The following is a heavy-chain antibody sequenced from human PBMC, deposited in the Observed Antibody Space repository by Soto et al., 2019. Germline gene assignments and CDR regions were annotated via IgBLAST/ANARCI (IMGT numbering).Heavy chain of an antibody. CDR2: ISWNSGSI. CDR1: GFTFDDYA. J-gene: IGHJ4*02. V-gene: IGHV3-9*01. Sequence: EVQLVESGGGLVQPGRSLRLSCAASGFTFDDYAMHWVRQAPGKGLEWVSGISWNSGSIGYADSVKGRFTISRDNAKNSLYMQMNSLRAEDTALYYCAKDRGCSGGSCYSIILDYWGKGTLVTVSS. CDR3: AKDRGCSGGSCYSIILDY. D-gene: IGHD2-15*01.